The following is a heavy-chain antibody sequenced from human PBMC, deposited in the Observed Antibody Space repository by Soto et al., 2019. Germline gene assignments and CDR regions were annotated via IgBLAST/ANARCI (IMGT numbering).Heavy chain of an antibody. J-gene: IGHJ4*02. D-gene: IGHD5-18*01. CDR3: ARGRIQLWL. CDR2: IYYSGST. V-gene: IGHV4-59*01. Sequence: QVQLQESGPGLVKPSETLSLTCTVSGGSISSYYCSWIRQPPGKGLEWIGYIYYSGSTNYNPSLKSRVTLTVDTSKNQFPLKLSSVTAADTAVYYCARGRIQLWLWGQGTLVTVSS. CDR1: GGSISSYY.